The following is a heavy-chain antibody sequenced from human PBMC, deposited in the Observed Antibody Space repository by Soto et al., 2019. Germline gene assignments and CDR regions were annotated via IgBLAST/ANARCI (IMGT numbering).Heavy chain of an antibody. D-gene: IGHD2-2*01. CDR2: IYPGDSDT. CDR1: GYSFTSYW. CDR3: ARVSWGYCSSTSCSPYYYYGMDV. J-gene: IGHJ6*02. V-gene: IGHV5-51*01. Sequence: PXASLKISCKGCGYSFTSYWIGWVRRMPGKGLEWMGIIYPGDSDTRYSPSFQGQVTISADKSISTAYLQWSSLKASDTAMYYCARVSWGYCSSTSCSPYYYYGMDVWGQGTTVTASS.